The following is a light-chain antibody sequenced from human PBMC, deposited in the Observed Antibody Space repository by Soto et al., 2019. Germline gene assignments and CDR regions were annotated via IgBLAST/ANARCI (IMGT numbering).Light chain of an antibody. CDR2: GNS. CDR3: QSYDSSLRGV. CDR1: SSNIGAGYD. Sequence: QAVVTQPPSVSGAPGQRVTISCTGSSSNIGAGYDVHWYQQLPGTAPKLLIYGNSNRPSGVPDRLSGSKSGTSASLAITGLQAEDEADYYCQSYDSSLRGVFGGGTKVTVL. V-gene: IGLV1-40*01. J-gene: IGLJ3*02.